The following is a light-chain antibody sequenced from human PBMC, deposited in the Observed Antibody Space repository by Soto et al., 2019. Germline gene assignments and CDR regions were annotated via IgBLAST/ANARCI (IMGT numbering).Light chain of an antibody. Sequence: IQSTPTPSSLSASVGDRVTLTCRASQTISSYLNWLQQKPGKAPKLLIYAASSLQSGVPPRFSGSGSGTDFTLTISSLQPEDFATYYCQQSYSIFRAFGQGTKVDIK. J-gene: IGKJ1*01. V-gene: IGKV1-39*01. CDR2: AAS. CDR3: QQSYSIFRA. CDR1: QTISSY.